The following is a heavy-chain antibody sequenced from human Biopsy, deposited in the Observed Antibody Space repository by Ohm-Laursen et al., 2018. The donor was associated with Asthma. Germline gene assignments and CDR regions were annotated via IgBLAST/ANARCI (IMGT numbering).Heavy chain of an antibody. J-gene: IGHJ5*02. CDR1: GGSFSAYY. D-gene: IGHD3-3*01. Sequence: VTLSLTWSVYGGSFSAYYWSWIRQPPGKGLEWIAEINHSGSTNYNPSLKSRVTMSVDTSKNQLFLNLSSVTAADTAVYYCARAASTTVFWSGYSHNWFDPWGQGTLVTVSS. CDR3: ARAASTTVFWSGYSHNWFDP. CDR2: INHSGST. V-gene: IGHV4-34*01.